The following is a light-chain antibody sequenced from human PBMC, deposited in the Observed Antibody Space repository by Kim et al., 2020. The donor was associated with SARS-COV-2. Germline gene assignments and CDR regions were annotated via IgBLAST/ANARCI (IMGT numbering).Light chain of an antibody. J-gene: IGKJ5*01. V-gene: IGKV1-13*01. Sequence: AFVGDSVTITGRASQSISSALASYQQTAGKAPKLLIYDASNLESGVPSRFSGSGSGTDFALTISSVQPEDFATYYCRQFYSYPITFGRGTRLEIK. CDR2: DAS. CDR1: QSISSA. CDR3: RQFYSYPIT.